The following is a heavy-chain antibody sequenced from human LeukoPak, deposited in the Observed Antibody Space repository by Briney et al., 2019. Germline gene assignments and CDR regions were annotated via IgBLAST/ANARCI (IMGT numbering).Heavy chain of an antibody. J-gene: IGHJ5*02. Sequence: SETLSLTCAVYGGSFSGYYWSWIRQPPGKGLEWIGEINHSGSTNYNPSLKSRVTISVDTSKNQFSLKLSSVTAADTAVYYCARRSRVNRPSTIYGSGSYYNAVWFDPWGQGTLVTVSS. CDR1: GGSFSGYY. CDR3: ARRSRVNRPSTIYGSGSYYNAVWFDP. CDR2: INHSGST. D-gene: IGHD3-10*01. V-gene: IGHV4-34*01.